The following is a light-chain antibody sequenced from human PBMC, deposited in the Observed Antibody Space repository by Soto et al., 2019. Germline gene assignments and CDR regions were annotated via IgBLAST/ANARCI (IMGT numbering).Light chain of an antibody. CDR3: QQYGSTPLT. Sequence: ESVLTQSPGTLSLSPGERATLSCRASQSVISYLAWYQQKPGQAPRLLTYGASSRATGIPDRFSGSGSGTDFTLTISRLEPEDVAVYYCQQYGSTPLTFGGGTKVE. CDR1: QSVISY. V-gene: IGKV3-20*01. J-gene: IGKJ4*01. CDR2: GAS.